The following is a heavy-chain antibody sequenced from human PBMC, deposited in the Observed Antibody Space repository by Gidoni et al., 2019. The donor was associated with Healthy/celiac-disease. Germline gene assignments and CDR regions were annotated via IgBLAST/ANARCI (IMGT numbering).Heavy chain of an antibody. V-gene: IGHV3-23*01. J-gene: IGHJ4*02. CDR2: ISGSGGST. CDR1: GFTFSSYA. CDR3: AKDRRSEGCSDY. Sequence: EVQLLASGGGLVQPGGSLRLSCSASGFTFSSYAMSWVRQAPGKGLELVSAISGSGGSTYYADSVKGRFTISRDNSKNTLYLQMNSLRAEDTAVYYCAKDRRSEGCSDYWGQGTLVTVSS. D-gene: IGHD1-26*01.